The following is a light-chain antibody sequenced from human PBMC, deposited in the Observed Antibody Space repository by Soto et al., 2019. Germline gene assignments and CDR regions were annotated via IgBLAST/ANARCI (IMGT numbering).Light chain of an antibody. CDR2: DSN. CDR3: GVWDDSLTLYV. V-gene: IGLV1-51*01. Sequence: QSVLTQPPSVSAAPGQTVTISCSGSSSNIEKYFVSWYQQLPGAAPKLLIYDSNKRPSGIPERFSASKSGTSATLGITGLQTGDEDDYYCGVWDDSLTLYVLGPGTKVTVL. CDR1: SSNIEKYF. J-gene: IGLJ1*01.